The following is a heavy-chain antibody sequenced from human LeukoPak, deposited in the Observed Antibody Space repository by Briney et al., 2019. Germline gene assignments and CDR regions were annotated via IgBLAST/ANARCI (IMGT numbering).Heavy chain of an antibody. D-gene: IGHD3-16*02. CDR1: GGTFSSYA. V-gene: IGHV1-69*13. CDR3: ARGGHYVWGSYRPTYYFDY. Sequence: SVKVSCKASGGTFSSYAISWVRQAPGQGLEWMGGIIPIFGTANYAQKSQGRVTTTADESTSTAYKELSSLRSEDSAVYYCARGGHYVWGSYRPTYYFDYWGQGTLVTVSS. CDR2: IIPIFGTA. J-gene: IGHJ4*02.